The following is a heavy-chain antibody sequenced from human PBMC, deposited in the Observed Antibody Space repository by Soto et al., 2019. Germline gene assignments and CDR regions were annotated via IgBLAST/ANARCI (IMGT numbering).Heavy chain of an antibody. V-gene: IGHV1-18*01. CDR2: ISAYNGNT. CDR1: GYTFTSYG. CDR3: ARDGYSSSWSSGSYGMDV. D-gene: IGHD6-13*01. J-gene: IGHJ6*02. Sequence: ASVKVSCKASGYTFTSYGISWVRQAPGQGLEWMGWISAYNGNTNYAQKLQGRVTMTTDTSTSTAYMELRSLRSDDTAVYYCARDGYSSSWSSGSYGMDVWGQGTTVTVSS.